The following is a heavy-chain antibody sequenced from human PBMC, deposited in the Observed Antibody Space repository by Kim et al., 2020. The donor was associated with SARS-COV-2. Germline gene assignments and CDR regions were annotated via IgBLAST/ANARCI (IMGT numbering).Heavy chain of an antibody. V-gene: IGHV3-53*01. CDR3: AREGCSGGSCYSSYYYYGMDV. J-gene: IGHJ6*02. Sequence: GGSLRLSCAASGFTVSSNYMSWVRQAPGKGLEWVSVIYSGGSTYYADSVKGRFTISRDNSKNTLYLQMNSLRAEDTAVYYCAREGCSGGSCYSSYYYYGMDVWGQGTTVTVSS. CDR1: GFTVSSNY. D-gene: IGHD2-15*01. CDR2: IYSGGST.